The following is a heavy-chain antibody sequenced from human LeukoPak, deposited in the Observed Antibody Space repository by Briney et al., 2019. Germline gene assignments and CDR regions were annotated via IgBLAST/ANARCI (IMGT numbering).Heavy chain of an antibody. CDR3: ARGLSGYSSRNWFDP. CDR1: GGSFCGYY. J-gene: IGHJ5*02. Sequence: PSETLSLTCAVYGGSFCGYYWSWIRQPPGKGLEGIGEINHSGSTNYNPSLNSRVTISVDTSKNQFSLKLSSVTAADTAVYYCARGLSGYSSRNWFDPWGQGTLVTVSS. D-gene: IGHD6-19*01. CDR2: INHSGST. V-gene: IGHV4-34*01.